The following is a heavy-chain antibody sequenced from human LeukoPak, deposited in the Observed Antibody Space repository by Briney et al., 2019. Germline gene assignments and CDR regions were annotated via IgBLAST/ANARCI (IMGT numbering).Heavy chain of an antibody. D-gene: IGHD1-14*01. CDR2: ISWNSGSI. J-gene: IGHJ4*02. CDR3: ATDSVDLPELRFVGGYFDY. V-gene: IGHV3-9*01. CDR1: GFTFDDHA. Sequence: GRSLRLSCAASGFTFDDHAMHWVRQAPGKGLEWVSGISWNSGSIGYADSVKGRFTISRDNAKNSLYLQMNSLRAEDTALYYCATDSVDLPELRFVGGYFDYWGQGTLVTVSS.